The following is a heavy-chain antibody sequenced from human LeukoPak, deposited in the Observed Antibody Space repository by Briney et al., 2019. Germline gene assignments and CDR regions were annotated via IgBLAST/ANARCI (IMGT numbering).Heavy chain of an antibody. J-gene: IGHJ4*02. V-gene: IGHV1-8*01. Sequence: ASVKVSCKASGYTFTSYDINWVRQATGQGLEWMGWMNPNSGNTGYAQKFQGRVTMTRNTSISTAYMELSSLRSEDTAVYYCATLPAGTVTPLYDYWGQGTLVAVSS. D-gene: IGHD1-7*01. CDR3: ATLPAGTVTPLYDY. CDR2: MNPNSGNT. CDR1: GYTFTSYD.